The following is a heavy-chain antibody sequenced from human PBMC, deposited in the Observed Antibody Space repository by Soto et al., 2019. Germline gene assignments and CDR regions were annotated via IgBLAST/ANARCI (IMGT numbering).Heavy chain of an antibody. CDR2: INSDGSST. CDR1: GFTFSSYW. Sequence: PGGSLRLSCAASGFTFSSYWMHRVRQAPGKGLVWVSRINSDGSSTSYADSVKGRFTISRDNAKDTLYLQMNSLRAEDTAVYYCARDPVTIRGCALYGMDVWGQGTTVTVSS. CDR3: ARDPVTIRGCALYGMDV. D-gene: IGHD4-4*01. V-gene: IGHV3-74*01. J-gene: IGHJ6*02.